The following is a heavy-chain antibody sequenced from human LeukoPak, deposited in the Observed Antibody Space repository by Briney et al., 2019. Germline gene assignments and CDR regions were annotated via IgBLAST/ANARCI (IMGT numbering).Heavy chain of an antibody. Sequence: GGSLRLSCAASGFTVSSNYMSWVRQAPGKGLEWVSVIYSGGSTYYADSVKGRFTISRDNSKNTLYLQMNSLRAEDTAVYYCARVEWRVENYYDSSVGAFDIRGQGTMVTVSS. J-gene: IGHJ3*02. CDR2: IYSGGST. V-gene: IGHV3-66*01. D-gene: IGHD3-22*01. CDR3: ARVEWRVENYYDSSVGAFDI. CDR1: GFTVSSNY.